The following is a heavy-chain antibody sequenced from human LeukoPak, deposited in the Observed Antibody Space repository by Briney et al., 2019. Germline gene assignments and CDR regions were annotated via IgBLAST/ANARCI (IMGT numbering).Heavy chain of an antibody. CDR2: IYYSGST. V-gene: IGHV4-31*02. D-gene: IGHD3-22*01. Sequence: SQTLSLTWTVSGGSISSGGYYWSWIRQHPGKGLEWIGYIYYSGSTYYNPSLKSRVTISVDTSKNQFSLKLSSVTAADTAVYYCAREGYYDSSGYYLDYWGQGTLVTVSS. CDR1: GGSISSGGYY. J-gene: IGHJ4*02. CDR3: AREGYYDSSGYYLDY.